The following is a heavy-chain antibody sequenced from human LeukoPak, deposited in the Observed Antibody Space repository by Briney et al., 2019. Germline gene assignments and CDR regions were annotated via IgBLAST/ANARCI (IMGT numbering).Heavy chain of an antibody. V-gene: IGHV3-21*01. CDR2: ISSSSSDI. CDR1: GFTFSSYS. D-gene: IGHD1-26*01. Sequence: GGSLRLSCAASGFTFSSYSMNCVRQAPGKGLEWVSFISSSSSDIDYSHSVKGRFTISRANAKKSLYLQMSTRRAEDTAVWFCARAYSGTYEDYWGQGTLVTVSS. J-gene: IGHJ4*02. CDR3: ARAYSGTYEDY.